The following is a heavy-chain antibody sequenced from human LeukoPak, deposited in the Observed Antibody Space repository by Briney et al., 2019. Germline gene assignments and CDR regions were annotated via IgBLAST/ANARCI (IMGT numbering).Heavy chain of an antibody. CDR3: AKFIAAAGTVDFYY. Sequence: GRSLRLSCAASGFTFSSYGMLWVRQAPGKGLEWVAVISYDGSNKYYADSVKGRFTISRDNSKNTLYLQMNSLRAEDTAVYYFAKFIAAAGTVDFYYWVQGTLVTVSS. CDR1: GFTFSSYG. V-gene: IGHV3-30*18. CDR2: ISYDGSNK. J-gene: IGHJ4*02. D-gene: IGHD6-13*01.